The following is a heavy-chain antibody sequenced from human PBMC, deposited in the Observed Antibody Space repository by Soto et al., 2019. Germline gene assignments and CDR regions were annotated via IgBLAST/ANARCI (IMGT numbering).Heavy chain of an antibody. J-gene: IGHJ6*03. CDR1: SGSISSSNW. CDR2: IYHSGST. V-gene: IGHV4-4*02. Sequence: SETLSLTCAVSSGSISSSNWLSWVRQPPGKGLEWIGEIYHSGSTNYNPSLKSRVTISVDKSKNQFSLKLSSVTAADTAVYYCAREYSNYDYYYYYMDVWGKGTTVTVSS. D-gene: IGHD4-4*01. CDR3: AREYSNYDYYYYYMDV.